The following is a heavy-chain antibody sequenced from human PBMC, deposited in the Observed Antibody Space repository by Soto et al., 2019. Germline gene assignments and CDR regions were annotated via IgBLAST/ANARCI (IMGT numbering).Heavy chain of an antibody. D-gene: IGHD6-13*01. V-gene: IGHV3-33*01. J-gene: IGHJ4*02. CDR3: ARWGIAAGDY. CDR1: GFTFSSYG. CDR2: IWYDGSNK. Sequence: QVQLLESGGGVVQPGRSLRLSCAASGFTFSSYGMHWVRQAPGKGLEWVAVIWYDGSNKYYADSVKGRFTISRDNSKNTLYLQMNSPRAEETAVYYCARWGIAAGDYWGQGNLVTVSS.